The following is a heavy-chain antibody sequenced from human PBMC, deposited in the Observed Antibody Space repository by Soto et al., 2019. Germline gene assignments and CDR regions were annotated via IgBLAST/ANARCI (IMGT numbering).Heavy chain of an antibody. CDR1: GGTFSSYA. Sequence: QVQLVQSGAEVKKPGSSVKVSCKASGGTFSSYAISWVRQAPGQGLEWMGGIIPISGTANYAQKFQGRVTITADESTSTACMELSSLRSEDRDVYYCARDGRWGGYASGYYFDYWGQRTLVTVSS. CDR2: IIPISGTA. D-gene: IGHD5-12*01. J-gene: IGHJ4*02. V-gene: IGHV1-69*01. CDR3: ARDGRWGGYASGYYFDY.